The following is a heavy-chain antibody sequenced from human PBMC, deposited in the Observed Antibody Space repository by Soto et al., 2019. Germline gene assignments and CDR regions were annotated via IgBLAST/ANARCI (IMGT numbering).Heavy chain of an antibody. CDR1: GFTFDDYA. D-gene: IGHD2-15*01. CDR3: GIGGPDGFCSGGRCYFDY. J-gene: IGHJ4*02. Sequence: EVQLVESGGGLVQPGRSLRLSCAASGFTFDDYAMHWVRRVPGKGLEWVSSISWNSNIIGYADSVKGRFTISRDNAKNSLYLQMNRLRPEDTALYYCGIGGPDGFCSGGRCYFDYWGEGTLITVSS. V-gene: IGHV3-9*01. CDR2: ISWNSNII.